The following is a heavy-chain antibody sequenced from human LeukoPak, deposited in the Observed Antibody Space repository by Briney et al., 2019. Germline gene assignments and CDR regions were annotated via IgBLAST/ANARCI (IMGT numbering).Heavy chain of an antibody. CDR3: AAAASGDFWSGPNWFDP. CDR2: IYHSGST. Sequence: SETLSLTCAVSSGSISSGGYSWSWIRQPPGKGLEWIGYIYHSGSTYYNPSLKSRVTISVDRSKNQFSLKLSSVTAADTAVYYCAAAASGDFWSGPNWFDPWGQGTLVTVSS. CDR1: SGSISSGGYS. J-gene: IGHJ5*02. V-gene: IGHV4-30-2*01. D-gene: IGHD3-3*01.